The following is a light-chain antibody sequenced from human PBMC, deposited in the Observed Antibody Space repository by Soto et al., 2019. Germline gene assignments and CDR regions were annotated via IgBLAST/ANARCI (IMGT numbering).Light chain of an antibody. Sequence: QSVLTQPPSASGTPGQRVTISCSGSTSNIGSSSVYWYQQLPGTAPKLFIYENNRRPSGVPDRFSGSKSGTSASLAISGLGSEEGVDYYCPTGDDSLGGRVFGGGTKLTVL. CDR1: TSNIGSSS. V-gene: IGLV1-47*01. J-gene: IGLJ2*01. CDR3: PTGDDSLGGRV. CDR2: ENN.